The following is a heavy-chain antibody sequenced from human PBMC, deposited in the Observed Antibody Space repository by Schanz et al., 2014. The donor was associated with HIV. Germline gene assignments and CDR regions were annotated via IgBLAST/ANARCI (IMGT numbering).Heavy chain of an antibody. CDR1: GYTFTGYF. J-gene: IGHJ6*02. CDR3: ARTDYDILTGYSLGYYGMDV. D-gene: IGHD3-9*01. Sequence: QVQLVQSGAEVKKPGASVKVSCKTSGYTFTGYFMHWVRQAPGQGLEWMGWINPNSGGTNYAQKFQGRVTMTRDTSINTAYMELRSLRSDDTAVYYCARTDYDILTGYSLGYYGMDVWGQGTTVTVSS. V-gene: IGHV1-2*02. CDR2: INPNSGGT.